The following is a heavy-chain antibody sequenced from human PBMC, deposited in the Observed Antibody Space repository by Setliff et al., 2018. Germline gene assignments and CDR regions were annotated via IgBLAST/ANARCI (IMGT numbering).Heavy chain of an antibody. CDR1: GGTFSSYA. V-gene: IGHV1-69*13. D-gene: IGHD2-2*01. J-gene: IGHJ6*02. CDR2: IIPIFGTA. CDR3: ARDSRGLVPAAIEGSYYYYGMDV. Sequence: GASVKVSSKAPGGTFSSYAISWVRQAPGQGLEWMGGIIPIFGTANYAQKFQGRVTITADESTITAYMELSSLRSEDTAVYYCARDSRGLVPAAIEGSYYYYGMDVWGQGTTVTVSS.